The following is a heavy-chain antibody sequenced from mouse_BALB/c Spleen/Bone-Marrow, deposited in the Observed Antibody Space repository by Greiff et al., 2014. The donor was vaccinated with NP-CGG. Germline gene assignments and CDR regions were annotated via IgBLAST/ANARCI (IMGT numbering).Heavy chain of an antibody. D-gene: IGHD1-2*01. CDR2: ICADGST. J-gene: IGHJ4*01. CDR1: GFSFTNYG. Sequence: QVQLQQSGPGLVAPSQTLSITCTVSGFSFTNYGVHWVRQPPGKGLEWLGVICADGSTNYNSTLRARLNSRKDNSKSQVFFKMNSLQTGDTAMYYCARITAATGAMDYWGQGTSVTVSS. V-gene: IGHV2-9*02. CDR3: ARITAATGAMDY.